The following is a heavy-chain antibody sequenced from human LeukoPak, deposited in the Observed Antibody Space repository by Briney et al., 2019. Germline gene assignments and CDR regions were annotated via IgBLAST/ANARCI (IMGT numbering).Heavy chain of an antibody. CDR2: IPSSGGST. D-gene: IGHD6-19*01. Sequence: GGSLRLSCVASGFTFSSNVMIWLRQAPGKGLEWVSSIPSSGGSTYYADSVKGRFTISRDNSKNSLYLQMNSLRAEDTAVYYCAKESSGGWYFDYWGQGTLVTVSS. J-gene: IGHJ4*02. CDR3: AKESSGGWYFDY. V-gene: IGHV3-23*01. CDR1: GFTFSSNV.